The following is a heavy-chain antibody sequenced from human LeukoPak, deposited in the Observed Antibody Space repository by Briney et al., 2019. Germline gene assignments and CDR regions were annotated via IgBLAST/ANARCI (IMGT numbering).Heavy chain of an antibody. V-gene: IGHV4-4*07. CDR1: GDSISSYY. J-gene: IGHJ4*02. CDR3: ARGPPPDLDY. CDR2: IHPSGST. Sequence: PSETLSLTRTVSGDSISSYYWSWIRQPAGKGLEWIGRIHPSGSTNYNPSLKSRVTLSVDTSKNEFSLKLSSVTAADTAVYYCARGPPPDLDYWGRGTLVTVSS.